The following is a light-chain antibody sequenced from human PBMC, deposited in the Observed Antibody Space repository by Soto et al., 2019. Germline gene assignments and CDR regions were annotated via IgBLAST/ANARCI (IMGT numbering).Light chain of an antibody. Sequence: QSALTQPPSASGSPGQSVTISCTGTSSDVGGYNYVSWYQQHPGKAPKLIIYEVNKRPSGVPDRFSGSKSGNTASLTVSGXXXXXEADYYCCSYAGSPYVFGTGTKVTVL. CDR1: SSDVGGYNY. CDR2: EVN. V-gene: IGLV2-8*01. CDR3: CSYAGSPYV. J-gene: IGLJ1*01.